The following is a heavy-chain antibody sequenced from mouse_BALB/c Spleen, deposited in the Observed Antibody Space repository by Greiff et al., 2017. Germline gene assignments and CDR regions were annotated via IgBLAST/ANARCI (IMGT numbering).Heavy chain of an antibody. CDR1: GFTFSSFG. D-gene: IGHD1-1*01. CDR2: ISSGSSTI. Sequence: EVKLMESGGGLVQPGGSRKLSCAASGFTFSSFGMHWVRQAPEKGLEWVAYISSGSSTIYYADTVKGRFTISRDNPKNTLFLQMTSLRSEDTAMYYCAREVYGSRGFDYWGQGTTLTVSS. CDR3: AREVYGSRGFDY. J-gene: IGHJ2*01. V-gene: IGHV5-17*02.